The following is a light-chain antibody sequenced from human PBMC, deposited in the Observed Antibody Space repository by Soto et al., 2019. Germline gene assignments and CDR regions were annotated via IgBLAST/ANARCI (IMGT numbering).Light chain of an antibody. CDR3: KQVNSFHST. Sequence: DTQMTQAPSSLSTPAVDRVTITCLASQCISSHLACYQQKPGTATKLLIYAASTLQTGVQSRFSGGGSGTDFTITLSSMQPEDFATYYCKQVNSFHSTCGKGKRRAIK. CDR2: AAS. V-gene: IGKV1-9*01. CDR1: QCISSH. J-gene: IGKJ5*01.